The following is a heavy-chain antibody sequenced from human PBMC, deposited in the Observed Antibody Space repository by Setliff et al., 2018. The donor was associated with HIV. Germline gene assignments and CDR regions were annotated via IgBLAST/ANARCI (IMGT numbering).Heavy chain of an antibody. CDR1: GFTFSNYE. Sequence: GGSLRLSCAASGFTFSNYEMSWVRQAPGKGPEWVSYITGSGDTMYYADSVKGRFTISRDNAKTSVYMQMNSLRAEDTAVYYCTRGDYWGQGTLVTVSS. CDR2: ITGSGDTM. V-gene: IGHV3-48*03. J-gene: IGHJ4*02. CDR3: TRGDY.